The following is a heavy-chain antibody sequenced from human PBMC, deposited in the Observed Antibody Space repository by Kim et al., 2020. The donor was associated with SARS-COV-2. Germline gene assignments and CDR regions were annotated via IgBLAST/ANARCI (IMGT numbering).Heavy chain of an antibody. V-gene: IGHV3-7*03. CDR1: GFTFSSYW. Sequence: GGSLRLSCAASGFTFSSYWMSWVRQAPGKGLEWVANIKQDGSEKYYVDSVKGRFTISRDNAKNSLYLQMNSLRAEDTAVYYCARDPEDNSYWSFFDYWGQGTLVTVSS. CDR3: ARDPEDNSYWSFFDY. J-gene: IGHJ4*02. CDR2: IKQDGSEK. D-gene: IGHD5-18*01.